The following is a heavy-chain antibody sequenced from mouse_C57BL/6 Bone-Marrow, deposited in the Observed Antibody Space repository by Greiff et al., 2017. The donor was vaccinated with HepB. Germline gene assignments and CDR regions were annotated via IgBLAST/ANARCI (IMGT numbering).Heavy chain of an antibody. V-gene: IGHV14-4*01. CDR1: GFNITGDY. J-gene: IGHJ3*01. CDR3: TTNVFDGAY. CDR2: IDPDNGDT. Sequence: EVQLQQSGAELVRPGASVKLSCTASGFNITGDYMVWVKQRPAQGLEWSGWIDPDNGDTYYAPKFQGNGTITADTYSNTVYLQLSSLTAEDTSVCYSTTNVFDGAYWGQGTLVTVSA.